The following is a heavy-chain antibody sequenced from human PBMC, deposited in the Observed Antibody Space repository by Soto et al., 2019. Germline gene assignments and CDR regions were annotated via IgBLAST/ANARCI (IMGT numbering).Heavy chain of an antibody. CDR2: IYSSWST. D-gene: IGHD3-22*01. J-gene: IGHJ4*02. Sequence: SETLSRTCTVSGGSISSGGYYWSWIRQHAGSGLEWIGYIYSSWSTYYNPSRKRRVTKAGETAKNQCSLKLSSVTAADTAVYYCEGVKWTYYYDRRGSDFEDWGRGTLVTVSS. V-gene: IGHV4-31*03. CDR1: GGSISSGGYY. CDR3: EGVKWTYYYDRRGSDFED.